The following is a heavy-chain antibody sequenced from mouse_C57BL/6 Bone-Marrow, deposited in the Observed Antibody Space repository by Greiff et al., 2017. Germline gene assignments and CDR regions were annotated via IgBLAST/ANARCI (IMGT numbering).Heavy chain of an antibody. Sequence: QVQLQQPGAELVKPGASVKLSCKASGYTFTSYWMHWVKQRPGQGLEWIGMIHPNSGSTNYNEKFKSKATLTVDKSSSTAYMQLSSLTSEVSAVYCCARETTVVASDYFDYWGQGTTLTVSS. CDR3: ARETTVVASDYFDY. D-gene: IGHD1-1*01. CDR1: GYTFTSYW. J-gene: IGHJ2*01. V-gene: IGHV1-64*01. CDR2: IHPNSGST.